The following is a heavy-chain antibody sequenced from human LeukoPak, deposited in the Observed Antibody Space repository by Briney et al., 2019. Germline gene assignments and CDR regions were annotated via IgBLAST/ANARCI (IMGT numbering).Heavy chain of an antibody. Sequence: SETLSLTCTVSGGSISSGDYYWSWIRQPPGKGLEWIGYIYYSGSTYYNPSLKSRVTISVDTSKNQFSLKLSSVTAADTAVYYCAGGMYGSVRGFDPWGQGTLVTVSS. CDR1: GGSISSGDYY. V-gene: IGHV4-30-4*01. D-gene: IGHD2-8*01. J-gene: IGHJ5*02. CDR3: AGGMYGSVRGFDP. CDR2: IYYSGST.